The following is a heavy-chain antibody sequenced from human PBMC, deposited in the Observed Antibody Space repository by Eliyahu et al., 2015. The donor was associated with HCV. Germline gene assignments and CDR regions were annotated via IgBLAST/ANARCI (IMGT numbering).Heavy chain of an antibody. J-gene: IGHJ5*02. CDR2: VPKPGSA. D-gene: IGHD2-21*01. Sequence: QLQLQESGPGLVKSSETLSLTCTVSGDSISSTYYYWAWIRQTPGKGLEWIGSVPKPGSAYYNPSLKSRFTISVDRSKSQFSLNLSSATASDTALYYCARHQFWSGDATGSWFDPWGQGTLVTVSS. CDR1: GDSISSTYYY. CDR3: ARHQFWSGDATGSWFDP. V-gene: IGHV4-39*01.